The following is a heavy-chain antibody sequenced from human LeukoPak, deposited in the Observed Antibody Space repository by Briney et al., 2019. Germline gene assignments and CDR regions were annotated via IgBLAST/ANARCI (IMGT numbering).Heavy chain of an antibody. CDR2: IYPGDSDT. D-gene: IGHD2-2*01. CDR3: ARQSSGIVVVPAAPRSYSSSWDP. V-gene: IGHV5-51*01. CDR1: GYSFTSYW. Sequence: GESLKISCKGSGYSFTSYWIGWVRQMPGKGLEWMGIIYPGDSDTRYSPSFQGQVTISADKSISTAYLQWSSLKASDTAMYYCARQSSGIVVVPAAPRSYSSSWDPWGQGTLVTVSS. J-gene: IGHJ5*02.